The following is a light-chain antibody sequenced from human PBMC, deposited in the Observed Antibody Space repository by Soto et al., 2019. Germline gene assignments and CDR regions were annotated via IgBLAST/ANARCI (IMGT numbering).Light chain of an antibody. Sequence: QSALTQPASVSGSPGQSITISCTGTSSDVGSYNLVSWYQQHPGKAPKVMIYEGSKRPSGVPNRFSGSKSGNTASLTISGLQAEDEADYYCCSYAGSSSSWVFGGGTKLTVL. CDR3: CSYAGSSSSWV. CDR2: EGS. V-gene: IGLV2-23*01. CDR1: SSDVGSYNL. J-gene: IGLJ3*02.